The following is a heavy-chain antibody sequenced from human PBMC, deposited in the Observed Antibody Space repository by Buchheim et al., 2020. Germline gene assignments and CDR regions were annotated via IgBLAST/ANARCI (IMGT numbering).Heavy chain of an antibody. J-gene: IGHJ4*02. V-gene: IGHV3-48*01. D-gene: IGHD6-6*01. CDR3: ARVGRGYSSSSPSDTFDY. CDR2: ISSSSSTI. CDR1: GFTFSSYS. Sequence: VQLVESGGGLVQPGGSLRLSCAASGFTFSSYSMNWVRQAPGKGLEWVSYISSSSSTIYYADSVKGRFTISRDNAKNSLYLQMNSLRAEDTAVYYCARVGRGYSSSSPSDTFDYWGQGTL.